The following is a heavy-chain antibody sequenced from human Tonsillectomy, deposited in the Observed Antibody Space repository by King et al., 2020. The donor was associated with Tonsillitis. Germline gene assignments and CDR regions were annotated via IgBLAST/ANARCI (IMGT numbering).Heavy chain of an antibody. D-gene: IGHD3-10*01. Sequence: VQLQESGPGLVKASETLSLTCAVSGYSFITGYYWGWIRQPPGKGLEWIGSIFHSGSTYYNPSLKSRVTISVDTSENQFSLNLSSVTAADTAVYYCARNRYGWRFGELFLVSFDYWGQGTLVTVSS. J-gene: IGHJ4*02. V-gene: IGHV4-38-2*01. CDR1: GYSFITGYY. CDR2: IFHSGST. CDR3: ARNRYGWRFGELFLVSFDY.